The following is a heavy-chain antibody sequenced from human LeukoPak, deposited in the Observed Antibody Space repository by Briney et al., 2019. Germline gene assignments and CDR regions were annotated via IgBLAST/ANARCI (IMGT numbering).Heavy chain of an antibody. J-gene: IGHJ6*03. CDR2: IHSDGSSA. V-gene: IGHV3-74*01. CDR1: GFIFSSYW. CDR3: AGHFGSGRWHYYYMDV. Sequence: GGSLRLSCAASGFIFSSYWMRWVRQAPGKGLVWVSRIHSDGSSAIYADSVKGRFTISRDNAKNTLCLQMNSLRVDDTAVYYCAGHFGSGRWHYYYMDVWGKGTTVTVSS. D-gene: IGHD3-10*01.